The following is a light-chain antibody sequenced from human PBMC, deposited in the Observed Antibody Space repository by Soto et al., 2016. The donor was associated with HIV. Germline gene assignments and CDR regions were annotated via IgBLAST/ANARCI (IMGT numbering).Light chain of an antibody. CDR1: NIGSKS. V-gene: IGLV3-21*03. CDR2: DDS. Sequence: SYELTQPPSVSVAPGKTASITCGGDNIGSKSVHWYQQKPGQAPVLVVYDDSDRPSGIPERSSGSNSGNTATLTISRVEAGDEADYYCQVWDRSRDHPNWVFGGGTKLTI. J-gene: IGLJ3*02. CDR3: QVWDRSRDHPNWV.